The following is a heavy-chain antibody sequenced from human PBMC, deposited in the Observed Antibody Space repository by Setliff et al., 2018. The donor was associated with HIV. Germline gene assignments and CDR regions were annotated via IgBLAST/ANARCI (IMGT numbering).Heavy chain of an antibody. J-gene: IGHJ6*02. D-gene: IGHD3-22*01. V-gene: IGHV1-18*01. CDR2: ISAYNGNT. CDR1: GYTFTTYG. CDR3: ARYDSSDYYPSNYYYGMDV. Sequence: ASVKVSCKASGYTFTTYGITWVRQAPGQGLEWMGWISAYNGNTNYAQKLQGRVTMTTDTSTSTVYMELRSLRSDDTAVYYCARYDSSDYYPSNYYYGMDVWGQGTTVTVSS.